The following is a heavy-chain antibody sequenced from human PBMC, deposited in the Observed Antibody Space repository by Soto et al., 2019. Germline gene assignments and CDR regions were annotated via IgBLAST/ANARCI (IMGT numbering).Heavy chain of an antibody. J-gene: IGHJ4*02. CDR1: GFTFSSYA. V-gene: IGHV3-23*01. Sequence: HPGGSLGLSCAASGFTFSSYAMSWVRQAPGKGLEWVSAISGSGGSTYYADSVKGRFTISRDNSKNTLYLQMNSLRAEDTAVYYCAKPPEWSSDYYGSGSYYFDYWGQGTLVTVSS. CDR2: ISGSGGST. D-gene: IGHD3-10*01. CDR3: AKPPEWSSDYYGSGSYYFDY.